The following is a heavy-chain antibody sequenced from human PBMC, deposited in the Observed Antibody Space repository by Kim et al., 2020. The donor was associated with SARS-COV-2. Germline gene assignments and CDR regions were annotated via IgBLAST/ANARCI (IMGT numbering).Heavy chain of an antibody. Sequence: GGSLRLSCAASGFTFSSYEMNWVRQAPGKGLEWVSYISSSGSTIYYADSVKGRFTISRDNAKNSLYLQMNSLRAEETAVYYCAREGGCGYRWWLRSDCHSDDWGQGTLVTVSS. V-gene: IGHV3-48*03. CDR3: AREGGCGYRWWLRSDCHSDD. CDR1: GFTFSSYE. D-gene: IGHD5-12*01. J-gene: IGHJ4*02. CDR2: ISSSGSTI.